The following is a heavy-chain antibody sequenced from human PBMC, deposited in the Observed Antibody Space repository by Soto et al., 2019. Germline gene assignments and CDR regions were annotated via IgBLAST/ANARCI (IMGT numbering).Heavy chain of an antibody. V-gene: IGHV1-46*01. CDR3: AREGSSGNFDY. J-gene: IGHJ4*02. Sequence: QVQLVQSGAEVKKPGASVKVSCKASGYTFTSYYMHWVRQAPGQGLEWMGIINPSGGSTSYAQKFQGRVNMTRDTSTSTVYMELSSLRSEDTAVYYCAREGSSGNFDYWGQGTLVTVSS. CDR2: INPSGGST. CDR1: GYTFTSYY. D-gene: IGHD3-22*01.